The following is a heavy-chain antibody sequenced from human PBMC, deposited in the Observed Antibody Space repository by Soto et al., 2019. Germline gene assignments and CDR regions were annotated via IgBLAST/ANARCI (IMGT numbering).Heavy chain of an antibody. Sequence: ELQLVESGGGLVQPGGSLRLSCAASGLTFSDHYSDWVRQAPGKGLEWVGRSRNKANSYTTEYAASVKGRFTLSRDDSTNSVYLQMNSLKTGDTAVYYCALGGGFQHWGQGTLVTVSS. J-gene: IGHJ1*01. V-gene: IGHV3-72*01. CDR2: SRNKANSYTT. CDR1: GLTFSDHY. D-gene: IGHD3-16*01. CDR3: ALGGGFQH.